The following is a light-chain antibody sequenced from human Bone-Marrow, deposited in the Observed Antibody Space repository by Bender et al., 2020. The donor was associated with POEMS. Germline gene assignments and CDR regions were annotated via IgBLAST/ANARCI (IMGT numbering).Light chain of an antibody. Sequence: QSALTQPASVSGSPGQSITISCTGTSSDVGNYNLVSWYQQHPGKAPKLIIYEVSKRPSGISNRFSGSKSGFTASLTISGLQTEDEADYYCSSYTSSSTVVFGGGTKLTVL. CDR2: EVS. CDR1: SSDVGNYNL. J-gene: IGLJ2*01. CDR3: SSYTSSSTVV. V-gene: IGLV2-14*02.